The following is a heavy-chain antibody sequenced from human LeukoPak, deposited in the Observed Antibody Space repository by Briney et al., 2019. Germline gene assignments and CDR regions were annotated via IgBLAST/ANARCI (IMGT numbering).Heavy chain of an antibody. V-gene: IGHV5-51*01. Sequence: GESLKISCKGSGYSFTSYWIGWVRQMPGKGLEWMGIIYPGDSDTRYSPSFQGQVTISADKSISTAYLQWSSLKASDTAMYYCARSKGPFRYDSSGYAFDIWGQGTMVTVSS. J-gene: IGHJ3*02. CDR2: IYPGDSDT. CDR3: ARSKGPFRYDSSGYAFDI. CDR1: GYSFTSYW. D-gene: IGHD3-22*01.